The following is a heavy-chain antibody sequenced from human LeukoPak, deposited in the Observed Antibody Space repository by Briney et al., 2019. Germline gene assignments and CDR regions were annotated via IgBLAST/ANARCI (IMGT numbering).Heavy chain of an antibody. CDR3: AEDSSMVTTRAPYYYYYLDV. Sequence: ASVKVSCKASGGTFTNYAISWVRQAPGQGLEWMGGIIPLLGTPNYAQKFQGRVTITADDSTSTAYMELISLRSEDTAVYYCAEDSSMVTTRAPYYYYYLDVWGQGTTVTVSS. CDR2: IIPLLGTP. CDR1: GGTFTNYA. D-gene: IGHD4-17*01. J-gene: IGHJ6*02. V-gene: IGHV1-69*13.